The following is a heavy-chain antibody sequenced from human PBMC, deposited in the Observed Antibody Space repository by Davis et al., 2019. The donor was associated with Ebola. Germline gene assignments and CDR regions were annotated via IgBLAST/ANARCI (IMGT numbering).Heavy chain of an antibody. CDR2: IGSSSSYI. CDR3: ARDKFYYDSSGYGYYYGMDV. Sequence: PGGSLRLSCAASGFTFSSYSMNWVRQAPGKGLEWVSSIGSSSSYIYYADSVKGRFTISSDNAKQSLYLHMNSLRAEDTAVYYCARDKFYYDSSGYGYYYGMDVWGQGTTVTVSS. V-gene: IGHV3-21*01. J-gene: IGHJ6*02. D-gene: IGHD3-22*01. CDR1: GFTFSSYS.